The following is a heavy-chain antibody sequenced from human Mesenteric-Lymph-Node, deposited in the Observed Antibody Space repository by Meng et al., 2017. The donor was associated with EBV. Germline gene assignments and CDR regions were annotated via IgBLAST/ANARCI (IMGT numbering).Heavy chain of an antibody. J-gene: IGHJ4*02. CDR1: GVTHSARGVA. D-gene: IGHD2-15*01. Sequence: HSSLKDTGLEPVQPHPPLTLTFTSSGVTHSARGVAVCWHRQPPGKAFVWLALIYWDDDKRYSPSLKSRLTITKDTSKNQVVLTLSNMDPVDTATYYCAYAFASIAWGQGTLVTVSS. CDR3: AYAFASIA. CDR2: IYWDDDK. V-gene: IGHV2-5*02.